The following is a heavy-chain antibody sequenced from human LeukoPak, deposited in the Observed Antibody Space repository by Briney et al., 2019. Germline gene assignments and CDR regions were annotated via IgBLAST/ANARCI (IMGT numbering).Heavy chain of an antibody. CDR1: GFTFSSYA. D-gene: IGHD3-10*01. J-gene: IGHJ4*02. V-gene: IGHV3-23*01. CDR2: ISGSGGST. Sequence: GGSLRLSCAASGFTFSSYAMSWVRQAPGKGLEWVSAISGSGGSTYYADSVKGRFTISRDNSKNTLYLQMNSLRAEDTAVYYCAKDLCGSGSYSPYYFDYWGQGTLVTVSS. CDR3: AKDLCGSGSYSPYYFDY.